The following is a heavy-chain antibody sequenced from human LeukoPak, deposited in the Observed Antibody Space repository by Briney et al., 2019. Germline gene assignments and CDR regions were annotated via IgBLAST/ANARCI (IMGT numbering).Heavy chain of an antibody. V-gene: IGHV3-23*01. CDR3: AKHRFESGGYHSTD. CDR1: GFTFSSYA. Sequence: GGSLRLSCTASGFTFSSYAMNWVRQAPGKGLEWVSAISGSGGSTYYADSVKGRFTISKDNSKNTLYPQMNSLRDEDTAVYYCAKHRFESGGYHSTDWGQGTLVTVSS. D-gene: IGHD3-22*01. CDR2: ISGSGGST. J-gene: IGHJ4*02.